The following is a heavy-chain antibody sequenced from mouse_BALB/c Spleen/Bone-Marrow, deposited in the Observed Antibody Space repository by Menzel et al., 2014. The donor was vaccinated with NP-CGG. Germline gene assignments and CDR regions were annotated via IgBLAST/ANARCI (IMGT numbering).Heavy chain of an antibody. D-gene: IGHD2-1*01. CDR3: ARGNSLMDY. V-gene: IGHV1-85*01. CDR1: GYTFTTYY. Sequence: QVQLKQSGPELVKPGASVRMSCMASGYTFTTYYIYWAKQRPGQGLEWIGWIYPSNVITNYNEKFKGKATLTVDKSASTGCMQLNSLTSEDSAVYYCARGNSLMDYWGQGTSVTVSS. CDR2: IYPSNVIT. J-gene: IGHJ4*01.